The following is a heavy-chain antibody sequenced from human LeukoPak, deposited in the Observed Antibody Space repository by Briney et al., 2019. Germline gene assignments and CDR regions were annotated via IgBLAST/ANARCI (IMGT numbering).Heavy chain of an antibody. Sequence: GGSLRLSCAASGFTFSSYSMNWVRQAPGKGLEWVSSISSSSSYIYYADSVKGRFTISRDNAKNSLYLQMNSLRAEDTAVYYCAKGSRRYSSSWELPDYWGQGTLVTVSS. CDR1: GFTFSSYS. J-gene: IGHJ4*02. CDR3: AKGSRRYSSSWELPDY. V-gene: IGHV3-21*01. CDR2: ISSSSSYI. D-gene: IGHD6-13*01.